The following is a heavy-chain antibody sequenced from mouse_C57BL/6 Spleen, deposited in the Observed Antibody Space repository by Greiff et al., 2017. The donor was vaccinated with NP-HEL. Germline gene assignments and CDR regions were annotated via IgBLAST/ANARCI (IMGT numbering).Heavy chain of an antibody. CDR2: IRNKANGYTT. J-gene: IGHJ4*01. CDR3: ARYTYYVGYYAMDY. D-gene: IGHD1-1*01. Sequence: EVQLVESGGGLVQPGGSLSLSCAASGFTFTDYYMSWVRQPPGKALEWLGFIRNKANGYTTEYSASVKGRFTISRDNSQSILYLQMNALRAEDSATYYCARYTYYVGYYAMDYWGQGTSVTVSS. CDR1: GFTFTDYY. V-gene: IGHV7-3*01.